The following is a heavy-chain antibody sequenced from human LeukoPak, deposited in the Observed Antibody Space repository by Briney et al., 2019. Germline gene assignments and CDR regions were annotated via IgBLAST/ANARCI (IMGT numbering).Heavy chain of an antibody. V-gene: IGHV1-18*01. CDR3: ARDRYCSSTSCYAVADYYYYMDV. Sequence: ASVKVSCKASGYTFTSYGISWVRQAPGQGLEWMGWISAYNDNTNYAQKFQGRVTMTRDTSISTAYMELSRLRSDDTAVYYCARDRYCSSTSCYAVADYYYYMDVWGKGTTVTISS. CDR1: GYTFTSYG. J-gene: IGHJ6*03. CDR2: ISAYNDNT. D-gene: IGHD2-2*01.